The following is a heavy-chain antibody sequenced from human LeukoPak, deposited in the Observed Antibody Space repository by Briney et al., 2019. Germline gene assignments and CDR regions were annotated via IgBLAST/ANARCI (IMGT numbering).Heavy chain of an antibody. J-gene: IGHJ4*02. Sequence: GGSLRLSCAASGFTFSSYSMNWVRQAPGKGLEWVSSINSDSSIMFYAESVKGRFTISRDNAKSSLYLQMNSLRAEDTAVYYCARVGSAYGFDYWGQGTLVTVSS. D-gene: IGHD5-12*01. CDR3: ARVGSAYGFDY. V-gene: IGHV3-21*01. CDR1: GFTFSSYS. CDR2: INSDSSIM.